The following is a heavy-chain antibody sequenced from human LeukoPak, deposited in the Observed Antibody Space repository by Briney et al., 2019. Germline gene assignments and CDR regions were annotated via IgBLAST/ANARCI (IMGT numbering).Heavy chain of an antibody. CDR2: VYCSGYT. V-gene: IGHV4-59*01. D-gene: IGHD6-19*01. Sequence: NPSETLSLTCTVSGASISGWYWSWIRQPPGKGLEWIGYVYCSGYTNYNPSLKNRVTMSIDTSKNHFSLKLTSVTAADTATYYCARETSLAGFASGLGFNYWGQGILVTVSS. CDR3: ARETSLAGFASGLGFNY. CDR1: GASISGWY. J-gene: IGHJ4*02.